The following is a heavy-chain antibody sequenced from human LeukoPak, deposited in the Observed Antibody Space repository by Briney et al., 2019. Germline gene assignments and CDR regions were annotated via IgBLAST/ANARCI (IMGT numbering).Heavy chain of an antibody. CDR2: ISSSSSTI. CDR1: GFTFSSYS. CDR3: ARVFLYSSSYYYYGMDV. V-gene: IGHV3-48*01. J-gene: IGHJ6*02. Sequence: GGSLRLSCAASGFTFSSYSMNWVRQAPGKGLEWVSYISSSSSTIYYADSVKGRFTISRDNAKNSLYLQMNSLRAEDTAVYYCARVFLYSSSYYYYGMDVWGQGTTVTVSS. D-gene: IGHD6-6*01.